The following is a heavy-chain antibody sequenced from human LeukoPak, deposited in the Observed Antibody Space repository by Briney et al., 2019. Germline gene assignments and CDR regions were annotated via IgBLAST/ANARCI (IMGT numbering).Heavy chain of an antibody. J-gene: IGHJ6*02. CDR1: GGSISSGGYY. V-gene: IGHV4-61*08. Sequence: MTSQTLSLTCTVSGGSISSGGYYWSWIRQPPGKGLEWLGYVYYSGSATYNPSLKSRVTISVDTSKNQFSLRLSSVTAADTAVYYCARDGSNWSNDYYHGVDVWGQGTTVTVSS. CDR3: ARDGSNWSNDYYHGVDV. D-gene: IGHD4-11*01. CDR2: VYYSGSA.